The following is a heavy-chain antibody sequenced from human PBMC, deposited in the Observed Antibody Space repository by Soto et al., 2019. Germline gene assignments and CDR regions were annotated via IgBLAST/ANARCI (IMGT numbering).Heavy chain of an antibody. CDR2: IFSNDEK. D-gene: IGHD3-10*01. V-gene: IGHV2-26*01. J-gene: IGHJ4*02. Sequence: QVILKESGPVLVKPTETLTLTCTVSGFSLSNPRMGVSWIRQPPGKALEWLAHIFSNDEKSYSTSLKSRLTISKDTAKSQGVLTMTNMDPADTATYYCARIPFRGSGSWAGHFDYWGQGTLVTVSS. CDR3: ARIPFRGSGSWAGHFDY. CDR1: GFSLSNPRMG.